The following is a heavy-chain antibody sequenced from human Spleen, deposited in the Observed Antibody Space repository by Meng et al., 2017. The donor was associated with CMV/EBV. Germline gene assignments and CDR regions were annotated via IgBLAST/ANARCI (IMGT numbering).Heavy chain of an antibody. V-gene: IGHV4-61*01. J-gene: IGHJ4*02. CDR2: IYYSGST. CDR3: AREVAAAIDC. Sequence: ESLKISCSVSGGSVSSASYYLTWIRQPPGKGLEWIGHIYYSGSTKYNPSLKSRVTISVDTSKNQFSLKLSSVTAADTAVYYCAREVAAAIDCWGQGTLVTVSS. CDR1: GGSVSSASYY.